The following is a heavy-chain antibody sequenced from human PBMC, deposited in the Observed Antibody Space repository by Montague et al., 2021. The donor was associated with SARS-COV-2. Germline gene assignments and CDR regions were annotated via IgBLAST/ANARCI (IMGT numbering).Heavy chain of an antibody. CDR3: ARVDRTSGDYQSHY. Sequence: SLRLSCAASGFTFSSYEMNWVRQAPGKGLEWPSYISSSGSTKYYADSVKGRFTFSRDNAKNSLYLQLNSLRAEDTAVYYCARVDRTSGDYQSHYWGQGTLVTGSS. CDR1: GFTFSSYE. D-gene: IGHD7-27*01. CDR2: ISSSGSTK. V-gene: IGHV3-48*03. J-gene: IGHJ4*02.